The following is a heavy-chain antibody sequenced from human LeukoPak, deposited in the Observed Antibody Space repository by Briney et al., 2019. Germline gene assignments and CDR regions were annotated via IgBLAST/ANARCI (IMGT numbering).Heavy chain of an antibody. V-gene: IGHV4-59*02. J-gene: IGHJ4*02. CDR1: GGSVSSYF. CDR2: MYYSGST. CDR3: ARLDNARGAFDY. D-gene: IGHD2-2*03. Sequence: SETLSLTCTVSGGSVSSYFCSWIRQPPGKGLEWIGYMYYSGSTNYNPSLKSRVTMSVDTSKSQFSLQLSSVTAADTAVYYCARLDNARGAFDYWGQGTLVTVSS.